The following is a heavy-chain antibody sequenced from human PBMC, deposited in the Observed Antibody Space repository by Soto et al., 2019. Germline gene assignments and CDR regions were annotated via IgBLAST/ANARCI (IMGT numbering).Heavy chain of an antibody. Sequence: PGGSLRLSCAGSGFSFSNAWMSWVRQAPGKGLEWVGRIKSKVHGGTTDYAAPVKGRFTISRDDSKDTLYLQMNSLKTEDTAVYYCSTDSRFLEWSSYYSGMDVWGQGTTVTGSS. CDR2: IKSKVHGGTT. CDR3: STDSRFLEWSSYYSGMDV. V-gene: IGHV3-15*01. CDR1: GFSFSNAW. D-gene: IGHD3-3*01. J-gene: IGHJ6*02.